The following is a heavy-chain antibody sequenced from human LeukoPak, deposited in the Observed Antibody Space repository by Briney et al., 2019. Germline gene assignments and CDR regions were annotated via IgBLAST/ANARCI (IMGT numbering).Heavy chain of an antibody. V-gene: IGHV4-59*01. CDR2: IYYSGST. CDR1: GGSISSYY. D-gene: IGHD2-2*01. Sequence: SETLSLICTVSGGSISSYYWSWIRQPPGKGLEWIGYIYYSGSTNYNPSLKSRVTISVDTSKNQSSLKLSSVTAADTAVYYCARDYCSSTSCQLDYWGQGTLVTVSS. CDR3: ARDYCSSTSCQLDY. J-gene: IGHJ4*02.